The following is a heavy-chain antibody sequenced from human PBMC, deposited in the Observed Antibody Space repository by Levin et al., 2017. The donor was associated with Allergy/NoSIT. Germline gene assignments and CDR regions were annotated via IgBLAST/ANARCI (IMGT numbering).Heavy chain of an antibody. V-gene: IGHV3-48*03. J-gene: IGHJ6*02. Sequence: GGSLRLSCVVSGFTFSSYDMIWVRQSPGKGLEWVSYITSSGNTIHYADSVKGRFTISRDNAKSSLYLQMSSLTAEDTAVYFCAREQQERQIGYYYYGMDVWGQGTTVTVSS. CDR2: ITSSGNTI. D-gene: IGHD1-1*01. CDR1: GFTFSSYD. CDR3: AREQQERQIGYYYYGMDV.